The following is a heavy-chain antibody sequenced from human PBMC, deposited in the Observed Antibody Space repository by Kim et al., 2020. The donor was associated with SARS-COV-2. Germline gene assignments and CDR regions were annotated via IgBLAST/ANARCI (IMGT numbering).Heavy chain of an antibody. V-gene: IGHV3-9*01. D-gene: IGHD2-2*01. Sequence: GGSLRLSCAASGFTFGDYAMHWVRQAPGKGLEWVSGISWNSGSRGYADSVKGRLTISRDNAKNSLYLQMNSLRAEDTAFYYCAKDILAPLVCPLFDYWGQGTLVTVSS. CDR2: ISWNSGSR. CDR1: GFTFGDYA. J-gene: IGHJ4*02. CDR3: AKDILAPLVCPLFDY.